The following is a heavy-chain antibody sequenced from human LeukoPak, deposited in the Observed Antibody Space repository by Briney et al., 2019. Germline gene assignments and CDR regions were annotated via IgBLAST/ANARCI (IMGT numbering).Heavy chain of an antibody. D-gene: IGHD3-10*01. CDR3: ARGIIYLDY. CDR1: GFNVSSNY. Sequence: PGGSLRLSCEASGFNVSSNYMTWVRQAPGKGLEWVSLIYGDGATDYADSVKGRFHISRHNSKNTLYLRMNSLRAEDTAVYYCARGIIYLDYWGQGTLVTVSS. V-gene: IGHV3-53*04. CDR2: IYGDGAT. J-gene: IGHJ4*02.